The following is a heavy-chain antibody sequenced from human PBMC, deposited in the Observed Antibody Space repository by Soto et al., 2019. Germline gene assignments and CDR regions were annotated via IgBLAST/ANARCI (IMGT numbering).Heavy chain of an antibody. CDR2: IYHSGST. Sequence: QVQLQESGPGLVKPSGTLSLTCAVSSGSISSSNWWSWVRQPPGKGLEWIGEIYHSGSTNYNPSRKSRVPITVGKSENQFSVRPSSVTAAEPAVYYCARESNDFWRSYNKGPGTMDVWGKGTTVTVSS. J-gene: IGHJ6*03. D-gene: IGHD3-3*01. CDR1: SGSISSSNW. V-gene: IGHV4-4*02. CDR3: ARESNDFWRSYNKGPGTMDV.